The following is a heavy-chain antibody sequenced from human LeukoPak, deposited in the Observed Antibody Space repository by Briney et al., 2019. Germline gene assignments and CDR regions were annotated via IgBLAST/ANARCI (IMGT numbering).Heavy chain of an antibody. CDR3: ARGKDSVAGATNDY. CDR1: GFTFSSYS. D-gene: IGHD6-19*01. Sequence: GGSLRLSCAVSGFTFSSYSMSWVRQAPGKGLEWVSSISSSGTYKYYADSVKGRFTISRDNAKNSLYLQMNSLRAEDTAVYYCARGKDSVAGATNDYWGQGTLVTVSS. V-gene: IGHV3-21*01. CDR2: ISSSGTYK. J-gene: IGHJ4*02.